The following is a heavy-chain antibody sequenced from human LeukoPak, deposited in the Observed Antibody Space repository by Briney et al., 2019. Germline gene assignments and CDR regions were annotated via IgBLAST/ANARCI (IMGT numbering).Heavy chain of an antibody. J-gene: IGHJ1*01. CDR2: ISGSGGST. CDR3: AKDRDYGDYNEYFQH. D-gene: IGHD4-17*01. V-gene: IGHV3-23*01. CDR1: GFTFSSYA. Sequence: GGSLRLSCAASGFTFSSYAMSWVRQAPGKGLEWVLAISGSGGSTYYADSVKGRFTISRDNSKNTLYLQMNSLRAEDTAVYYCAKDRDYGDYNEYFQHWGQGTLVTVSS.